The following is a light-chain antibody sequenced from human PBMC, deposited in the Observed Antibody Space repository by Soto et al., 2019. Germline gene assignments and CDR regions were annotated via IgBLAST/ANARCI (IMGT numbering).Light chain of an antibody. V-gene: IGKV1-9*01. CDR3: QHLNSYPPT. Sequence: DIQLTQSPSFLSASVGDRVTITCRASQGISSYLAWYQQKPGKAPELLIYAASTLQSGVPSRFSGSGSGTEFTLTISSLQPEDFATYYCQHLNSYPPTVGQGTRLEIK. J-gene: IGKJ5*01. CDR1: QGISSY. CDR2: AAS.